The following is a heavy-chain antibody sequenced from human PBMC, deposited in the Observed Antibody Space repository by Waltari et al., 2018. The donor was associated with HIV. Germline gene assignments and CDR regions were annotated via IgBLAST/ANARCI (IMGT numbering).Heavy chain of an antibody. CDR2: INSDGSIT. J-gene: IGHJ5*02. Sequence: EVQLVESGGGLVQPGGSLRLSCAASGFTFSSYWMHWVRQAPGKGLVWVSRINSDGSITSHADSVKGRFTISRDNARNTLYLQMNSLGAEDTAMYYCAKGGTSGYTFGFGRWGQ. CDR1: GFTFSSYW. V-gene: IGHV3-74*01. D-gene: IGHD5-18*01. CDR3: AKGGTSGYTFGFGR.